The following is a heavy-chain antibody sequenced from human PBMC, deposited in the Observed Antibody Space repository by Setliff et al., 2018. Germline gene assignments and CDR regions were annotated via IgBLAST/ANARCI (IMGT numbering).Heavy chain of an antibody. J-gene: IGHJ3*02. CDR2: IYYRGST. D-gene: IGHD4-17*01. Sequence: SETLSLTCSVSDVSISDTTYYWAWIRQPPGKGLEWTGSIYYRGSTFIYPSLRSRVTISADTSKNQFSLKLTSVTAADTAMYYCAGVYGENDLPDIWGQGTMVTVSS. V-gene: IGHV4-39*07. CDR1: DVSISDTTYY. CDR3: AGVYGENDLPDI.